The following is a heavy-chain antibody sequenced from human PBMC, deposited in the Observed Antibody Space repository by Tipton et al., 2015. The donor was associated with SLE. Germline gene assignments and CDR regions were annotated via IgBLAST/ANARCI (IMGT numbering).Heavy chain of an antibody. Sequence: SLRLSCAASGFTFSSYAMSWVRQAPGKGLEWVSAISGSGGSTYYADSVKGRFTISRDNSKNTLYLQMNSLRAEDTAVYYCAKPAPLSITIFGVVTPSFDYWGQGTLVTVSS. V-gene: IGHV3-23*01. CDR1: GFTFSSYA. D-gene: IGHD3-3*01. J-gene: IGHJ4*02. CDR3: AKPAPLSITIFGVVTPSFDY. CDR2: ISGSGGST.